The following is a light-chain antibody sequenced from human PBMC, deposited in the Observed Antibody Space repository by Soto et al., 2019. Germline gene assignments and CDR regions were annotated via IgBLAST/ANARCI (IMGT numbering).Light chain of an antibody. CDR1: QSISSN. Sequence: EIVMTQSPATLSVSPGERATLSCRASQSISSNLAWYQQKPGQAPRLLMFRTSGRATGFPARFSGSGSGTEFNLTISSLQSEDFGVYYCQQYNNWPRATFGGGTKVEIK. J-gene: IGKJ4*01. CDR2: RTS. CDR3: QQYNNWPRAT. V-gene: IGKV3-15*01.